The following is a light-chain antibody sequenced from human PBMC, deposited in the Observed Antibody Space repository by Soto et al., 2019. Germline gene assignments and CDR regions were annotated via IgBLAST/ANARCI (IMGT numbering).Light chain of an antibody. Sequence: QSALTQPPSASGSPGQSVTISCTGTSSDVGAYNYVSWYQQHPGKAPKLMIYDVSKRPSGVPYRFSGSKSGNAASLTVSGLQGEDEADYSCSSYACSSLVFGGGTKLTVL. V-gene: IGLV2-8*01. CDR2: DVS. CDR1: SSDVGAYNY. CDR3: SSYACSSLV. J-gene: IGLJ3*02.